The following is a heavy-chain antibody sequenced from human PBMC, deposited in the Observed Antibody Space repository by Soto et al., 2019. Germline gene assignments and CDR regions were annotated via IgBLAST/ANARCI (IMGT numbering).Heavy chain of an antibody. Sequence: EVQRVESGGGLVQPGGSLRNSCAASGFTFSSYSMNWVRQAPGKGLEWVSYISSSSTTKYYADSVKGRFTISRDNAKNSLYLQMNSLRAEDTAVYYCARDGCSGSNCLNWFDPWGQGTLVTVSS. CDR3: ARDGCSGSNCLNWFDP. CDR2: ISSSSTTK. D-gene: IGHD2-15*01. CDR1: GFTFSSYS. V-gene: IGHV3-48*01. J-gene: IGHJ5*02.